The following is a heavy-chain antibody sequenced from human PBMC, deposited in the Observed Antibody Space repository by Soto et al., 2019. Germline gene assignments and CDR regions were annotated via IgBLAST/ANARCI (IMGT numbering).Heavy chain of an antibody. Sequence: QVQLVQSGAEVKKPGSSVKVSCKASGGTFGSYAFSWVRQAPGQGLEWVGGIIPVSGAAHYAQKFQGRVTITADESTRTAYMELSSLSSQDTAVYYCATALGCRSTSCTLDYWGQGTRVIVSS. CDR3: ATALGCRSTSCTLDY. V-gene: IGHV1-69*01. D-gene: IGHD2-2*01. J-gene: IGHJ4*02. CDR1: GGTFGSYA. CDR2: IIPVSGAA.